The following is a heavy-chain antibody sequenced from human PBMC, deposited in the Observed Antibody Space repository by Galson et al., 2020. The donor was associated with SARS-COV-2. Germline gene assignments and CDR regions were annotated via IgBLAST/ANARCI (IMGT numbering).Heavy chain of an antibody. CDR1: GYTFTSYG. CDR3: ARDGHYYDSSGYLTGWFDP. D-gene: IGHD3-22*01. Sequence: ASVKVSCKASGYTFTSYGISWVRQAPGQGLEWMGWISAYNGNTNYAQKPQGRVTMTTDTSTSTAYMELRSLRSDDTAVYYCARDGHYYDSSGYLTGWFDPWGQGTLVTVSS. CDR2: ISAYNGNT. V-gene: IGHV1-18*01. J-gene: IGHJ5*02.